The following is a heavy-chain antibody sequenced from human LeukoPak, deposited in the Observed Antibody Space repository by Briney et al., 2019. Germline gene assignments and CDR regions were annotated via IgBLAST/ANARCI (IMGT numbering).Heavy chain of an antibody. V-gene: IGHV4-39*01. D-gene: IGHD3-10*01. CDR3: ARHTGSNYIDY. Sequence: SETLSLTCTVSGDSISSRDYYWGWIRQPPGKGLEWIGSIYYSGITYYNPSLKSRVTISVDTSKNQFSLKLTSVIAADTAVFYCARHTGSNYIDYWGQGTLVTVSS. CDR1: GDSISSRDYY. CDR2: IYYSGIT. J-gene: IGHJ4*02.